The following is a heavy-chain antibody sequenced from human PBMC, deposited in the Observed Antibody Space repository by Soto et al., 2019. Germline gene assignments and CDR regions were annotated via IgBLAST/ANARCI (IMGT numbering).Heavy chain of an antibody. D-gene: IGHD6-13*01. V-gene: IGHV3-23*01. J-gene: IGHJ4*01. CDR3: AKDRGNSSRWYTFDY. CDR2: ISGSGRST. Sequence: PGGSLRLSCAASGFTFSSYAMSWVRQAPGKGLEWVSGISGSGRSTYYAGSVKGRFTISRDNSQNTLYLQMNSLRAEDTAVYYCAKDRGNSSRWYTFDYWGHGTLVTVSS. CDR1: GFTFSSYA.